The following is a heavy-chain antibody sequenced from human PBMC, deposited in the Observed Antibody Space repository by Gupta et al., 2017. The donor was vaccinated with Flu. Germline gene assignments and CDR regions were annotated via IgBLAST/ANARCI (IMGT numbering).Heavy chain of an antibody. V-gene: IGHV1-2*02. J-gene: IGHJ4*02. CDR2: VNPNNGAT. CDR3: ARPRCNTASCYFDY. D-gene: IGHD2-21*02. Sequence: QAPGQRLEWMGWVNPNNGATKYVQKFQGRVTMTRDTSINSFYMELTRLRSDDTAVYYCARPRCNTASCYFDYWGQGTLVTVSS.